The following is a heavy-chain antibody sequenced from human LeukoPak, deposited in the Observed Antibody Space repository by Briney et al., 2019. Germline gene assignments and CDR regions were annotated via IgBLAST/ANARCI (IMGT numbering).Heavy chain of an antibody. V-gene: IGHV4-30-2*01. D-gene: IGHD2-21*02. CDR3: ARGVSSKLVTKPSTYFDY. J-gene: IGHJ4*02. CDR2: IYHSGST. CDR1: GGSISSGGYS. Sequence: SETLSLTCAVSGGSISSGGYSWSWIRQPPGKGLEWIGYIYHSGSTYYNPSLKSRVTISVDRSKNQFSLKLSSVTAADTAVYYCARGVSSKLVTKPSTYFDYWGQGTLVTVSS.